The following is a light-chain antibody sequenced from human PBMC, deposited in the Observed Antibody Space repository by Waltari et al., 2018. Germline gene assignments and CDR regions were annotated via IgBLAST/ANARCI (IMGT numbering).Light chain of an antibody. V-gene: IGKV3-11*01. CDR2: DAS. CDR1: QSVGSY. CDR3: QQRSNWTPHT. Sequence: EIVLPQSPATLSLSPGDTATLSCRASQSVGSYLAWYQQKPGQPPRPLIYDASNRATGVPARFRGSGSGTDFTLTISSLEAEDFAVYYCQQRSNWTPHTFGQGARLEIK. J-gene: IGKJ2*01.